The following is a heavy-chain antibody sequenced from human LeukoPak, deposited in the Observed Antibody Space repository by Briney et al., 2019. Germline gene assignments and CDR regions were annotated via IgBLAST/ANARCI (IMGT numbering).Heavy chain of an antibody. CDR3: ARVLGYCSGGSCLYYFDY. CDR2: IYHSGST. D-gene: IGHD2-15*01. Sequence: SETLSLTCAVSGGSISSSNWWSWVRQPPGKGLEWIGEIYHSGSTNYNPSLKSRVTISVDKSKNQFSLKLSSVTAADTAVYYCARVLGYCSGGSCLYYFDYWGQGTLVTVSS. V-gene: IGHV4-4*02. J-gene: IGHJ4*02. CDR1: GGSISSSNW.